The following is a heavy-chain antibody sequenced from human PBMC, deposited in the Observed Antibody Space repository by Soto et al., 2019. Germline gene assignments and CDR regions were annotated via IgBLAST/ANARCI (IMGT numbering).Heavy chain of an antibody. D-gene: IGHD6-6*01. Sequence: SETLSLTCSFYYGSFSGYYWSLIRQNPGKLLEWIGEINHSGSTNYNPSLKSRVTISVDTSKNQFSLKLSSVTAADTAVYYCASSSSSWYYYYMDVWGKGTTVTVSS. CDR3: ASSSSSWYYYYMDV. J-gene: IGHJ6*03. V-gene: IGHV4-34*01. CDR1: YGSFSGYY. CDR2: INHSGST.